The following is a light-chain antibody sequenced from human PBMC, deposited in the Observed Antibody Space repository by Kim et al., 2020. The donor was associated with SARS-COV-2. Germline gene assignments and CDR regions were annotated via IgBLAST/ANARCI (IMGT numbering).Light chain of an antibody. CDR1: SLRSFY. CDR3: NSRDSSGNHLV. CDR2: GKN. V-gene: IGLV3-19*01. J-gene: IGLJ2*01. Sequence: ALGQTVRITCQGDSLRSFYASWYPKKRGQAPVLVIYGKNNRPSGIPDRFSGSSSGNTASLTITGAQAEDEADYYCNSRDSSGNHLVFGGGTKLTVL.